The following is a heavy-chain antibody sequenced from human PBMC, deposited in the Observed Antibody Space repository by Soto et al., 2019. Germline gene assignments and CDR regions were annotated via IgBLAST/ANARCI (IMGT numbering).Heavy chain of an antibody. CDR2: VYNSGST. Sequence: PSETLSLTFTVSGGSISSNYWTWIRQPPGKGLEWIGYVYNSGSTNYNPSLKSRVTISEDTSKSQFSLKVNSMPAADTAVYYCARYRREAVAGYTLDNWGQGILVTVSS. CDR1: GGSISSNY. J-gene: IGHJ4*02. CDR3: ARYRREAVAGYTLDN. V-gene: IGHV4-59*01. D-gene: IGHD6-13*01.